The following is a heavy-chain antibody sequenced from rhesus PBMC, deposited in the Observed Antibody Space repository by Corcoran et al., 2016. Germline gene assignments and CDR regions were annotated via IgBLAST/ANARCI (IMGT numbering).Heavy chain of an antibody. D-gene: IGHD5-24*01. CDR3: ARNRGYSYFDY. Sequence: QVQLQESGPGLVKPSETLSLTCAVSGYPISRDYYWGWVLQPPGKGLAWIGSIYGSGGGKYLTPHLKSRVSLSVDTSKNQCSLKRSAVTAADTAVYYCARNRGYSYFDYWGQGVLVTVSS. CDR2: IYGSGGGK. J-gene: IGHJ4*01. V-gene: IGHV4S14*01. CDR1: GYPISRDYY.